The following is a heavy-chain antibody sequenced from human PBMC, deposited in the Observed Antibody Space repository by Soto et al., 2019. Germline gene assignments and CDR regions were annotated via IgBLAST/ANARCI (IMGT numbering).Heavy chain of an antibody. V-gene: IGHV3-23*01. D-gene: IGHD2-15*01. J-gene: IGHJ4*02. CDR2: SSRSGSGT. Sequence: PGGSLRLSGAASGFTFSDFGMAWVRQAPGKGLEWVSSSSRSGSGTYYADSVKGRFTISRGNSKNTLFLHMTNLRAGDTALYFCAKGRPGVAADPDYWGQGTLVTVSS. CDR1: GFTFSDFG. CDR3: AKGRPGVAADPDY.